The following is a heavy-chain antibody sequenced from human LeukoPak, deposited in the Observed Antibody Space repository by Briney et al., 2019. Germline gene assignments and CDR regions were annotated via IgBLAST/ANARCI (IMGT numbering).Heavy chain of an antibody. V-gene: IGHV6-1*01. Sequence: SQTLSLTCAISGDSVSSNSVTWNWIRQSPARGLEWLGRTYYRSAWYNDYAVLVRGRITVNPDTSKTQFSLHLNSVTPEDTAVYYCARRLTQYDCFDPWGQGILVTVSS. CDR3: ARRLTQYDCFDP. J-gene: IGHJ5*02. CDR2: TYYRSAWYN. D-gene: IGHD2-2*01. CDR1: GDSVSSNSVT.